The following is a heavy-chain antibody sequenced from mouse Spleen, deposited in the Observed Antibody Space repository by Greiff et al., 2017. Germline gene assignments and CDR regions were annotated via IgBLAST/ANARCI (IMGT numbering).Heavy chain of an antibody. CDR3: ASYDGSYAAMDY. CDR2: ISTYYGDA. D-gene: IGHD1-1*01. V-gene: IGHV1-67*01. Sequence: QVQLKESGPELVRPGVSVKISCKGSGYTFTDYAMHWVKQSHAKSLEWIGVISTYYGDASYNQKFKDKATMTVDKSSSTAYMELARLTSEDSAVYYCASYDGSYAAMDYWGQGTSVTVSS. J-gene: IGHJ4*01. CDR1: GYTFTDYA.